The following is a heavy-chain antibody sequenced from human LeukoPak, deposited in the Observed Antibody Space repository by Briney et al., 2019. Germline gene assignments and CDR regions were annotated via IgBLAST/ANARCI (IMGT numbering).Heavy chain of an antibody. J-gene: IGHJ5*02. Sequence: GASVKVSCKASGFTFTSHDFNWVRQATGQGLEWMGWMNPNSGNTGYAQKFQGRVTMTRDTSTSTVYMELSSLRSEDTAVYYCARDPRRSIAAHLGPNWFDPWGQGTLVTVSS. D-gene: IGHD6-6*01. CDR2: MNPNSGNT. V-gene: IGHV1-8*01. CDR1: GFTFTSHD. CDR3: ARDPRRSIAAHLGPNWFDP.